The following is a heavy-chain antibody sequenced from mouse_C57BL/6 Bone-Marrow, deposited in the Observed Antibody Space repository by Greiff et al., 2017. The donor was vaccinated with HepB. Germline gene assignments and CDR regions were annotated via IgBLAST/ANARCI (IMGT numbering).Heavy chain of an antibody. Sequence: EVMLVESGAELVRPGASVKLSCTASGFNIKDYYMHWVKQRPEQGLEWIGWIDPENGDTEYASKFQGKATITADTSSNTAYLQLSSLTSEDTAVYYCTLLRGFFDYWGQGTTLTVSS. V-gene: IGHV14-4*01. CDR3: TLLRGFFDY. CDR1: GFNIKDYY. J-gene: IGHJ2*01. CDR2: IDPENGDT. D-gene: IGHD1-1*01.